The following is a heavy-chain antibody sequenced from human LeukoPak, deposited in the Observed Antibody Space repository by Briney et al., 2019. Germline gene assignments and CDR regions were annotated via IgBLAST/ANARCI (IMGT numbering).Heavy chain of an antibody. CDR1: GGSFSGYY. V-gene: IGHV4-34*01. D-gene: IGHD3-3*01. CDR3: ASGTPSYYDFWSGYNPFDY. J-gene: IGHJ4*02. Sequence: SETLSLTCAVYGGSFSGYYWSWIRQPPGKGLEWIGSMYYSGSTYYNPSLKSRVTISVDTSKNQFSLKLSSVTAADTAVYYCASGTPSYYDFWSGYNPFDYWGQGTLVTVSS. CDR2: MYYSGST.